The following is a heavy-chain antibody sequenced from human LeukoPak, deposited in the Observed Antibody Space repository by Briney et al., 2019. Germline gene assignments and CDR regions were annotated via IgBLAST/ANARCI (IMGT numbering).Heavy chain of an antibody. J-gene: IGHJ3*02. Sequence: ASVKVSCKASGYTFTSYGISWVRQAPGQGREWMGWISAYNGNTNYAQKLQGRVTMTTDTSTSTAYMELRSLRSDDTAVYYCARDPRYYDYVWGSLFAFDIWGQGTMVTVSS. V-gene: IGHV1-18*01. CDR3: ARDPRYYDYVWGSLFAFDI. CDR2: ISAYNGNT. CDR1: GYTFTSYG. D-gene: IGHD3-16*01.